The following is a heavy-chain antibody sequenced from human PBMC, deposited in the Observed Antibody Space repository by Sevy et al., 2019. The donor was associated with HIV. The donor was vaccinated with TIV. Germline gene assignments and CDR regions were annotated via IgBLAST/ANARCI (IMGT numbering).Heavy chain of an antibody. CDR3: ARAVGVAAAGRGWFDP. Sequence: SETLSLTCAVSGGSISSSNWWSWVRQPPGKGLEWIGEIYHSGSTNYNPSLKSRVTISVDKSKNKFSLKLSFVTAADTAVYYCARAVGVAAAGRGWFDPWGQGTLVTVSS. D-gene: IGHD6-13*01. CDR1: GGSISSSNW. CDR2: IYHSGST. J-gene: IGHJ5*02. V-gene: IGHV4-4*02.